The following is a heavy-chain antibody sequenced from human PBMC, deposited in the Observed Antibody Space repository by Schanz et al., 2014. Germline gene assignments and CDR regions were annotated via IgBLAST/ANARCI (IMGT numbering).Heavy chain of an antibody. CDR3: ARDFRLEQLGYSHYYYAMDV. CDR1: GFTFSSYS. CDR2: ISSSSSTR. Sequence: EVQLLESGGGLVQPGGSLRLSCAASGFTFSSYSMNWVRQAPGKGLEWVSYISSSSSTRYYADSVKGRFTISRDNAKNSLFLQMNSLRAEDTAVYYSARDFRLEQLGYSHYYYAMDVWGQGTTVTGSS. J-gene: IGHJ6*02. D-gene: IGHD2-15*01. V-gene: IGHV3-48*01.